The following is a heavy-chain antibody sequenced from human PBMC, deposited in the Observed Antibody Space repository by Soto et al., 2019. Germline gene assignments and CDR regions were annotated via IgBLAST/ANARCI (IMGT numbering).Heavy chain of an antibody. Sequence: EVQLLESGGGLVQPGGSLRLSCAASGFTFNNDALSWVRQAPGKGLEWVSGISGSGGGPYNADRVKGRFTISRDNSKNTLYLQMNSLRAEDTAVYYCAKSRGSGTYYNPFDAFDIWGQGTKVTVSS. CDR3: AKSRGSGTYYNPFDAFDI. CDR1: GFTFNNDA. J-gene: IGHJ3*02. D-gene: IGHD3-10*01. CDR2: ISGSGGGP. V-gene: IGHV3-23*01.